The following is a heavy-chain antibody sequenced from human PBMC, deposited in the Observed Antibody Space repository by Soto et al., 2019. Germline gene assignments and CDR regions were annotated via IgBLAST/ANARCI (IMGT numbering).Heavy chain of an antibody. V-gene: IGHV1-8*01. CDR2: MNTNNGNT. J-gene: IGHJ4*02. CDR3: ARDNSGSYYDLDY. Sequence: ASVKVSCKASGYTFTSYDIHWVRQATGQGLEWMGWMNTNNGNTGYAQKFQGRVTITADKSTSTAYMELSSLRSEDTAVYYCARDNSGSYYDLDYWGQGTLVTVSS. D-gene: IGHD1-26*01. CDR1: GYTFTSYD.